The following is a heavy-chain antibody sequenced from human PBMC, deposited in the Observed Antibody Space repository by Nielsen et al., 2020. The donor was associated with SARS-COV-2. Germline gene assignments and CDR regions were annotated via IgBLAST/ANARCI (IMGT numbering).Heavy chain of an antibody. J-gene: IGHJ4*02. D-gene: IGHD3-10*01. CDR1: GGSISSYS. V-gene: IGHV4-59*08. CDR2: IYYSGST. Sequence: SETLSLTCTVFGGSISSYSWSWIRHAPGKGLEWIRYIYYSGSTNYNPSLKSRVTISVDTSKKQFSLKLISVTAADTAVYYCARHLRDFGSGTLNIAFDYWGQGTLVTVSS. CDR3: ARHLRDFGSGTLNIAFDY.